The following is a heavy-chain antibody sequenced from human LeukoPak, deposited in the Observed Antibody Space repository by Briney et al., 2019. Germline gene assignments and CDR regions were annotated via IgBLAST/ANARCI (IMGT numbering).Heavy chain of an antibody. Sequence: AASVKVSCKASGYTFTSYGISWVRQAPGQGLEWVGWISAFNGYTNYAQKLQGRVTMTTDTSTSTAYMELRSLRSDDTAAYYCASGGVLGGNDYWGQGTLVTVSS. CDR2: ISAFNGYT. CDR3: ASGGVLGGNDY. V-gene: IGHV1-18*01. D-gene: IGHD3-16*01. CDR1: GYTFTSYG. J-gene: IGHJ4*02.